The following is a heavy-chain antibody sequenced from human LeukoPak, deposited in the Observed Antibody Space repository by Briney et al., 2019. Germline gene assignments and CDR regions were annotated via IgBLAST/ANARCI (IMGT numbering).Heavy chain of an antibody. CDR2: IYYSGST. Sequence: SETLSLTCTVSGGSISSYYWSWIRQPPGKGLEWIGYIYYSGSTNYNPSLKSRVTISVDTSKNQFSLKLSSVTAADTAVYYCARSRVFGVVMITSEDAFDIWGQGTMVTVSS. CDR3: ARSRVFGVVMITSEDAFDI. J-gene: IGHJ3*02. CDR1: GGSISSYY. V-gene: IGHV4-59*08. D-gene: IGHD3-3*01.